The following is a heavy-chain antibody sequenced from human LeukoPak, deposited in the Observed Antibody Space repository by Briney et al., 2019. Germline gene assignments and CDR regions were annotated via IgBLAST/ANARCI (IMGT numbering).Heavy chain of an antibody. CDR3: ARDRQPYYHYYGMDV. V-gene: IGHV3-33*01. J-gene: IGHJ6*02. CDR1: GFTFSSYG. CDR2: IWYDGSNK. D-gene: IGHD3-10*01. Sequence: HSGGSLRLSCAASGFTFSSYGMHWVRQAPGKGLECVAVIWYDGSNKYYADSVKGRFTISRDNAKNSLYLQMNSLRAEDTAAYYCARDRQPYYHYYGMDVWGQGTTVTVSS.